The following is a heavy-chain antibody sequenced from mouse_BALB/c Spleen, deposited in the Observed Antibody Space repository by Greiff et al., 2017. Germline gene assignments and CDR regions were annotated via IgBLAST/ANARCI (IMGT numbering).Heavy chain of an antibody. D-gene: IGHD1-1*01. V-gene: IGHV1-12*01. J-gene: IGHJ1*01. Sequence: LQQPGAELVKPGASVKMSCKASGYTFNSYNMHWVKQTPGQGLEWIGAIYPGNGDTSYNQKFKGKATLTADKSSSTAYMQLSSLTSEDSAVYYVANTNGGDFDVWGAGTTVTVSS. CDR2: IYPGNGDT. CDR1: GYTFNSYN. CDR3: ANTNGGDFDV.